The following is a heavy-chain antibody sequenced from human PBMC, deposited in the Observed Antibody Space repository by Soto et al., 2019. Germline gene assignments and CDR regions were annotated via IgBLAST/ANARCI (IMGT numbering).Heavy chain of an antibody. V-gene: IGHV6-1*01. D-gene: IGHD6-6*01. CDR3: AREVAARYYYYHGMDV. CDR1: GDSVSSNSAA. J-gene: IGHJ6*02. CDR2: TYYRSKWYN. Sequence: SQTLSLTCAISGDSVSSNSAAWNWIRQSPSRGLEWLGRTYYRSKWYNDYAVSVKSRITVNPDTSKNQFSLQLNSVTPEDTAVYYCAREVAARYYYYHGMDVWGQGTTVTVSS.